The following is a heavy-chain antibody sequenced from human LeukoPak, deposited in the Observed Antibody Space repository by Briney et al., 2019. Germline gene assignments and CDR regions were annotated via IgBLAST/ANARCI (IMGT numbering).Heavy chain of an antibody. V-gene: IGHV3-23*01. CDR3: AKDPPIVVVPAALNWFDP. J-gene: IGHJ5*02. CDR1: GFTFSSYA. D-gene: IGHD2-2*01. Sequence: GGSLRLSCAASGFTFSSYAMSWVRQAPGKGLEWVSAISGSGGSTYYADSVKGRFTISRDNSKNTLYLQMNSLRAEDTAVYYCAKDPPIVVVPAALNWFDPWGQGTLVTVSS. CDR2: ISGSGGST.